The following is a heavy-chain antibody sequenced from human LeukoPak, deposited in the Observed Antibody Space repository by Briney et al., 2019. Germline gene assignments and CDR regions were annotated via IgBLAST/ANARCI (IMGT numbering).Heavy chain of an antibody. D-gene: IGHD4-11*01. CDR3: ARLTTGNLGY. CDR1: GGTFSSYA. V-gene: IGHV1-69*05. J-gene: IGHJ4*02. Sequence: GASVKVSCKASGGTFSSYAISWVRQAPGQGLEWMGGIIPIFGTASYAQKFQGRVTITTDESTSTAYMELSSLRSEDTAVYYCARLTTGNLGYWGQGTLVTVSS. CDR2: IIPIFGTA.